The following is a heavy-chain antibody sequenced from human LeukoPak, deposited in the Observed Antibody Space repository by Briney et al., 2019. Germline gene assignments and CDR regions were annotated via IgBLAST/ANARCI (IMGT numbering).Heavy chain of an antibody. J-gene: IGHJ4*02. CDR1: VFTFTSAW. Sequence: GGSLRLSCAASVFTFTSAWMSWVRQAPGKGLECVGRIVSKTSGGTVEYAAPVKGRFTISRDDSTDTVYLQMNSLKSEDTAVYYCIADTSESSAYPFDYWGQGTLVTVSS. D-gene: IGHD3-22*01. V-gene: IGHV3-15*04. CDR2: IVSKTSGGTV. CDR3: IADTSESSAYPFDY.